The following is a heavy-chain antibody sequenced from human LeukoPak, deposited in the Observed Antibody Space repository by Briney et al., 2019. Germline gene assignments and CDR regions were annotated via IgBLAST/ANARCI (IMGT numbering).Heavy chain of an antibody. Sequence: GGSLRLSCAASGFTFSSYAMSWVRQAPGKGLEWVSAISGSGGSTYYADSVKGRFTISRDNSKNTLYLQMNSLRAEDTAVYYCAKDLRKQLPGSSWFDPWGQGTLVTVSS. CDR3: AKDLRKQLPGSSWFDP. D-gene: IGHD6-13*01. J-gene: IGHJ5*02. V-gene: IGHV3-23*01. CDR2: ISGSGGST. CDR1: GFTFSSYA.